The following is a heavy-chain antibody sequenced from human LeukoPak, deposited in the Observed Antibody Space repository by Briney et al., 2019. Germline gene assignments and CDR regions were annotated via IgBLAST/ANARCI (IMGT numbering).Heavy chain of an antibody. CDR1: GGSISSYY. V-gene: IGHV4-59*01. CDR3: ARSPWGYDSSGYGDAFDI. CDR2: IYYSGST. Sequence: SETLSLTCTVSGGSISSYYWSWIRQPPGKGLEWIGYIYYSGSTNYNPSLKSRVTISVDTSKNQFFLKLSSVTAADTAVYYCARSPWGYDSSGYGDAFDIWGQGTMVTVSS. J-gene: IGHJ3*02. D-gene: IGHD3-22*01.